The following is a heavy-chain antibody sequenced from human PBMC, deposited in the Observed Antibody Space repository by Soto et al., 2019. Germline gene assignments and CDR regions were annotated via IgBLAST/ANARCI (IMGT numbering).Heavy chain of an antibody. Sequence: QVQLVQSGAEVKKPGASVKVSCKASGYTFTSYGISWVRQAPGQGLEWMGWISAYNGNTNYAQKLQGRVTMTTDTSTSTAYRVLRSLISDDTAVYYCARSSGSADWVDPWGQGTLVTVSS. D-gene: IGHD6-13*01. CDR2: ISAYNGNT. V-gene: IGHV1-18*01. CDR3: ARSSGSADWVDP. CDR1: GYTFTSYG. J-gene: IGHJ5*02.